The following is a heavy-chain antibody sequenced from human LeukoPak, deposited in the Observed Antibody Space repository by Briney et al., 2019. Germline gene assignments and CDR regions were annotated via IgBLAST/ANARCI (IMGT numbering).Heavy chain of an antibody. D-gene: IGHD5-18*01. CDR1: GYTFTSYY. J-gene: IGHJ4*02. Sequence: ASVKVSCKATGYTFTSYYMHWVRQGPGQGLEWMGWINPNSGGTNYAQKFQGRVTMTRDTSISTAYMELSRLRSDDTAVYYCARGSVTVQLWSTGPDYWGQGTLVTVSS. V-gene: IGHV1-2*02. CDR3: ARGSVTVQLWSTGPDY. CDR2: INPNSGGT.